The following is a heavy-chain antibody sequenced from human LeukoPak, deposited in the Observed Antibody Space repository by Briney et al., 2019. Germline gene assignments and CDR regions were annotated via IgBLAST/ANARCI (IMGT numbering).Heavy chain of an antibody. Sequence: ASVKVSCKASGYTFTGYYMHWVRHAPGQGLEWMGRINPNSGGTNYAQKFQGRVTMTRDTSISTAYMELSRLRSEDTAVYYCARDLPRKLVPAAIDYWGQGTLVTVSS. V-gene: IGHV1-2*06. CDR2: INPNSGGT. D-gene: IGHD2-2*02. J-gene: IGHJ4*02. CDR3: ARDLPRKLVPAAIDY. CDR1: GYTFTGYY.